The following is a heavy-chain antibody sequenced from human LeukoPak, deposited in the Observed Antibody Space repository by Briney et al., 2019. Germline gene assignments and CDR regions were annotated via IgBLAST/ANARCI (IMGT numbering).Heavy chain of an antibody. CDR3: VRDLRGVVGASFDP. Sequence: AASVKVSCKASGYTFTSYGISWVRQAPGQGLEWMGWISAYNGNTNYAQKLQGRVTMTTDTSTSTAYMELRSLRSDDTAVYYCVRDLRGVVGASFDPWGQGTLVTVSS. V-gene: IGHV1-18*01. D-gene: IGHD1-26*01. CDR1: GYTFTSYG. CDR2: ISAYNGNT. J-gene: IGHJ5*02.